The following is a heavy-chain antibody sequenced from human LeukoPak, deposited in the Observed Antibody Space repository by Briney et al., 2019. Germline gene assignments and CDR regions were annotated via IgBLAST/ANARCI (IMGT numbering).Heavy chain of an antibody. CDR1: GYTFTGYY. Sequence: ASVKVSCKASGYTFTGYYMHWVRQAPGQGLEWMGWINPNSGGTNYAQKFQGWVTMTRDTSISTAYMELSRLRSDDTAVYYCARGAGYYYYYGMDVWGQGTTVTVSS. V-gene: IGHV1-2*04. CDR3: ARGAGYYYYYGMDV. CDR2: INPNSGGT. J-gene: IGHJ6*02.